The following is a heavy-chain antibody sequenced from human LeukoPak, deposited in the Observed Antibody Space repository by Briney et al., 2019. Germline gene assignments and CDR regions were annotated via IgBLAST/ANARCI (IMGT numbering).Heavy chain of an antibody. V-gene: IGHV4-59*08. Sequence: ASETLSLTCTVSGGSISSYYWSWIRQPPGKGLEWIGYIYYSGSTNYNPSLKSRVTISVDTSKNQFSLKLSSVTAADTAVYYCARFDGDYVPNYYYYYGMDVWGQGTTVTVS. D-gene: IGHD4-17*01. CDR3: ARFDGDYVPNYYYYYGMDV. J-gene: IGHJ6*02. CDR1: GGSISSYY. CDR2: IYYSGST.